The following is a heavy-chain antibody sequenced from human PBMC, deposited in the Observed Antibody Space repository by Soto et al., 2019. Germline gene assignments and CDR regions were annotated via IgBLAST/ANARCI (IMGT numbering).Heavy chain of an antibody. V-gene: IGHV4-59*08. J-gene: IGHJ6*03. Sequence: PSETLSLTCTVSGGSISSYYWSWIRQPPGKGLEWIGYIYYSGSTNYNPSLKSRVTISVDTSKNQFSLKLSSVTAADTAVYYCARQGIAAAGSTRPFSWFYYYYMDVWGKGTTVTVS. CDR1: GGSISSYY. D-gene: IGHD6-13*01. CDR3: ARQGIAAAGSTRPFSWFYYYYMDV. CDR2: IYYSGST.